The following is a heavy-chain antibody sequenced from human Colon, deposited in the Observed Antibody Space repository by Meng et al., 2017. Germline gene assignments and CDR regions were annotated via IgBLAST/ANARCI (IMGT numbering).Heavy chain of an antibody. V-gene: IGHV4-30-4*01. CDR2: IYYSGST. CDR1: GGSISRRDYY. D-gene: IGHD4-17*01. Sequence: VSGPVRVQSCRTLSLHCTVSGGSISRRDYYWIWLRQPPGKGLEWIGYIYYSGSTYSNASLKSRVTISIDRSKNQFSLKLSSVTAADTAVYYCARDRKHYGERGWFDPWGQGTLVTVSS. J-gene: IGHJ5*02. CDR3: ARDRKHYGERGWFDP.